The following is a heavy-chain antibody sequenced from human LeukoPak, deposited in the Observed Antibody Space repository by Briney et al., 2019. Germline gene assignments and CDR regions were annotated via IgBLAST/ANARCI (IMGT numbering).Heavy chain of an antibody. V-gene: IGHV3-23*01. CDR1: GFTFSSYA. CDR3: AKASTYRNDY. D-gene: IGHD1-26*01. J-gene: IGHJ4*02. Sequence: GGSLRLSCAASGFTFSSYAMSWVRQAPGKGLEGVSAISGSGGSKYYADSVKGRFTISRDNSKNTLYLQMNSLRAEDTAVYYCAKASTYRNDYWGQGTLVTVSS. CDR2: ISGSGGSK.